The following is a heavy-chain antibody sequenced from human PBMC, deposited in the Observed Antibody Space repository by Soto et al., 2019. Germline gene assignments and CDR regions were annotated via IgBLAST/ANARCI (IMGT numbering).Heavy chain of an antibody. CDR2: ISYDGSNK. Sequence: PGGSLRLSCAASGFTFSSYGMRWVRQAPGKGLEWVAVISYDGSNKYYADSVKGRFTISRDNSKNTLYLQMNSLRAEDTAVYYCAKERWNDYGDYDHGMDVWGQGTTVTVSS. J-gene: IGHJ6*02. CDR1: GFTFSSYG. V-gene: IGHV3-30*18. CDR3: AKERWNDYGDYDHGMDV. D-gene: IGHD4-17*01.